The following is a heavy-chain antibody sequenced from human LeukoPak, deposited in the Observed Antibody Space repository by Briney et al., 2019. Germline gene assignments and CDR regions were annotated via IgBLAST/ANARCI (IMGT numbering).Heavy chain of an antibody. V-gene: IGHV3-7*04. Sequence: GGSLRLSCAASGFTFSTYSMNWVRQAPGKGLEWVATIKYDGSETYYVDSVRGRFSIPRDNAKNSLYLQMNSLRAEDTAVYYCARDSTLSNYWGQGTLVTVSS. D-gene: IGHD3-16*01. CDR1: GFTFSTYS. CDR2: IKYDGSET. J-gene: IGHJ4*02. CDR3: ARDSTLSNY.